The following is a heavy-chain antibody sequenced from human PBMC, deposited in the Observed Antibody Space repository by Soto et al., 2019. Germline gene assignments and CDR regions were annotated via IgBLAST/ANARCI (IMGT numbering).Heavy chain of an antibody. V-gene: IGHV3-23*01. D-gene: IGHD6-13*01. J-gene: IGHJ6*02. CDR3: AKAYRGGIAAGTYYYYYGMDV. CDR2: ISGSGGST. CDR1: GFTFSSYA. Sequence: GGSLRLSCAASGFTFSSYAMSWVRQAPGKGLEWVSAISGSGGSTYYADSVKGRFTISRDNSKNTLYLQMNSLRAEDTAVYYCAKAYRGGIAAGTYYYYYGMDVWGQGTTVTVSS.